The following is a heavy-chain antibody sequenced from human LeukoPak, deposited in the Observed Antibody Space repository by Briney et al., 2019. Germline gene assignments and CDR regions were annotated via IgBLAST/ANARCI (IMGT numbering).Heavy chain of an antibody. D-gene: IGHD5-24*01. Sequence: SETLSLTCTVSGGSISSGSYYWSWIRQPAGKGLEWIGRIYTSGSTSYNPSLKSRVTISVDTSKNQFSLKLSSVTAADTAVYYCARDPNNVDTAMIFRGGGVYVEMATMDFDYWGQGTLVTVSS. CDR2: IYTSGST. CDR1: GGSISSGSYY. J-gene: IGHJ4*02. V-gene: IGHV4-61*02. CDR3: ARDPNNVDTAMIFRGGGVYVEMATMDFDY.